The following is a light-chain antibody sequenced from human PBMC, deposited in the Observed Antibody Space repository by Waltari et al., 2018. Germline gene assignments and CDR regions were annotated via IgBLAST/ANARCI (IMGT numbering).Light chain of an antibody. CDR1: SGINVGTSR. V-gene: IGLV5-45*03. Sequence: QAVLTQPSSLSASPGASASLTCPLRSGINVGTSRIYWSQQKPGSPPPYLLRYKSDSDKQQGSGVPSRFSGSKDASANAGILLISGLQSEDEADYYCMIWHSSAVVFGGGTKLTVL. J-gene: IGLJ2*01. CDR2: YKSDSDK. CDR3: MIWHSSAVV.